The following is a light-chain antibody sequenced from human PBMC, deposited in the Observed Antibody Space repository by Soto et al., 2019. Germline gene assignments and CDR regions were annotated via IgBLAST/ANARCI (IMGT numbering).Light chain of an antibody. CDR2: DVS. CDR3: QQYNSYPWT. V-gene: IGKV1-5*01. J-gene: IGKJ1*01. Sequence: DSQRTQSPSTLSASLGDRVTITCRASQSISGWLAWYQQKPGKAPKLLIYDVSSLESGVPSRFSGSGSGPEFTLAISSLQPDDFATYYCQQYNSYPWTFGQGTKVDIK. CDR1: QSISGW.